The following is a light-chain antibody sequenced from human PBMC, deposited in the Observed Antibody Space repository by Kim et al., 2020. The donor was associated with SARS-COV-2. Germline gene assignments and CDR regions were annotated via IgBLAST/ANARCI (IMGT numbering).Light chain of an antibody. CDR2: GAS. Sequence: EVVLTQSPGTLSLSPGERATLSCRSSQSVTGSYLAWYQHRPGQAPRLLLYGASSRATGIPDRFSGSGSGKDFTLTISRLEPEDFAMYYCQQYDKSTWYTFGQGTKLEF. CDR3: QQYDKSTWYT. CDR1: QSVTGSY. J-gene: IGKJ2*01. V-gene: IGKV3-20*01.